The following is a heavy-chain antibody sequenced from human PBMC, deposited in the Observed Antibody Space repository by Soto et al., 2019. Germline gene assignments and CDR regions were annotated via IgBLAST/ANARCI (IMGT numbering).Heavy chain of an antibody. Sequence: ASVKVSCKASGYTFTSYGISWVRQAPGQGLEWMGWISAYNGNTNYAQKLQGRVTMTTDTSTSTAYMELRSLRSDDTAVYYCARSCRGGSCSSSERYFDYGGKGTLVTVPS. CDR1: GYTFTSYG. J-gene: IGHJ4*02. CDR2: ISAYNGNT. D-gene: IGHD2-15*01. CDR3: ARSCRGGSCSSSERYFDY. V-gene: IGHV1-18*01.